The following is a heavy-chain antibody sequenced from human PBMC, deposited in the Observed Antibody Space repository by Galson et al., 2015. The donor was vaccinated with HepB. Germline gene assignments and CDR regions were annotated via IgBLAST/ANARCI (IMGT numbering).Heavy chain of an antibody. V-gene: IGHV1-2*04. CDR2: INPNSGGT. CDR3: ARGRDGPRGGMDV. D-gene: IGHD5-24*01. Sequence: VKVSCKASGYTFTGYYMHWVRQAPGQGLEWMGWINPNSGGTNYTQKFQGWVTMTRDTSISTAYMELSRLRSDDTAVYYCARGRDGPRGGMDVWGQGTTVTVSS. CDR1: GYTFTGYY. J-gene: IGHJ6*02.